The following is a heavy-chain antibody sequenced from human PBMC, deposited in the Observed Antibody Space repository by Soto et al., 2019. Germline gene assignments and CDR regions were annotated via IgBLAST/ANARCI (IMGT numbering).Heavy chain of an antibody. CDR2: IYSGGST. CDR3: GRGTGAGGGYRSDY. Sequence: VQLVESGGGLIQPGGSLRLSCAVSGFTVSNNYMSWVRQAPGKGLEWVSVIYSGGSTYYADSVKGRCTISRDNSKNAVDLEMNSLRAGDAAVYYCGRGTGAGGGYRSDYGGQGTLVAVSS. J-gene: IGHJ4*02. D-gene: IGHD1-26*01. V-gene: IGHV3-53*01. CDR1: GFTVSNNY.